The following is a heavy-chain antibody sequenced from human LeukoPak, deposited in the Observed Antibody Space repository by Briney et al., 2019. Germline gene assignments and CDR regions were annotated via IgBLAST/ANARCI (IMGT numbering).Heavy chain of an antibody. CDR1: GGSISSSSYY. Sequence: SETPSLTCTVSGGSISSSSYYWGWIRQPPGKGLEWIGSIYYSGSTYYNPSLKSRVTISVDTSKNQFSLKLSSVTAADTAVYYCAREKPHDILTGYYYPDAFDIWGQGTMVTVSS. V-gene: IGHV4-39*07. D-gene: IGHD3-9*01. J-gene: IGHJ3*02. CDR2: IYYSGST. CDR3: AREKPHDILTGYYYPDAFDI.